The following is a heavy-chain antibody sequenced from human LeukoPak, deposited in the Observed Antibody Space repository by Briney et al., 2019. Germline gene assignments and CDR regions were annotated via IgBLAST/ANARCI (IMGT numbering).Heavy chain of an antibody. J-gene: IGHJ4*02. CDR3: AKSAQYSSAWFTGSFDY. V-gene: IGHV1-2*02. D-gene: IGHD6-13*01. CDR2: INPNSGDT. CDR1: GYTFIDYY. Sequence: ASAKVSCKASGYTFIDYYLHWVRQAPGQGLQWVGWINPNSGDTHYAQMFQGRVTMTRDTSINTAYMELRRVRSDDTAVYYCAKSAQYSSAWFTGSFDYWGQGTLVTVSS.